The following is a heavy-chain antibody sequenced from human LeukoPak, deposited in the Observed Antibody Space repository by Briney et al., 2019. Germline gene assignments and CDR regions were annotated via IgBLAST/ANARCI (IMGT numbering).Heavy chain of an antibody. CDR2: IYYSGST. V-gene: IGHV4-31*03. D-gene: IGHD2-2*01. CDR3: ASTEDIVVVPAAMGLGWFDP. CDR1: GGSISSGGYY. Sequence: PSQTLSLTCTVSGGSISSGGYYWSWIRQHPGKGLEWIGYIYYSGSTYYNPSLKSRVTISVDTSKNQFSLKLGSVTAADTAVYYCASTEDIVVVPAAMGLGWFDPWGQGTLVTVSS. J-gene: IGHJ5*02.